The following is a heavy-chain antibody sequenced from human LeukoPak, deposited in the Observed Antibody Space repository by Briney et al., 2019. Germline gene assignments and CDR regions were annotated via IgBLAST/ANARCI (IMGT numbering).Heavy chain of an antibody. CDR1: GGSISSYY. Sequence: SETLSLTCTVSGGSISSYYWSWIRQPPGKGLEWIGYIYYSGSTNYNPSLKSRVTISVDTSKNQFSLKLSSVTAADTAVYYCAREGQSYDFWSGYSCFDYWGQGTLVTVSS. CDR3: AREGQSYDFWSGYSCFDY. CDR2: IYYSGST. V-gene: IGHV4-59*12. D-gene: IGHD3-3*01. J-gene: IGHJ4*02.